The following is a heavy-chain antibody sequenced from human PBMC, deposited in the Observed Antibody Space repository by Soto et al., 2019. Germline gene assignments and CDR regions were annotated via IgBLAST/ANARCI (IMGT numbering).Heavy chain of an antibody. J-gene: IGHJ4*02. CDR1: GDSVSSNSAA. D-gene: IGHD3-9*01. CDR2: TYYRSKWYN. Sequence: PSPTLSLTCAISGDSVSSNSAAWNWIRQSPSRGLERLGRTYYRSKWYNDYAVSVKSRITINPDTSKNQFSLQLNSVTPEDTAVYYCARVGYDILTGYWYYFDYWGQGTLVTVSS. CDR3: ARVGYDILTGYWYYFDY. V-gene: IGHV6-1*01.